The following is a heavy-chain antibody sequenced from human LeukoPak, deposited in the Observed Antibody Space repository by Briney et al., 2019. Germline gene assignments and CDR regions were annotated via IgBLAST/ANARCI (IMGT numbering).Heavy chain of an antibody. D-gene: IGHD3-10*01. J-gene: IGHJ5*02. CDR3: ARGSSGDYSVSGSAWFDP. V-gene: IGHV1-8*01. CDR1: GYTFTNYD. Sequence: ASVKVSCKASGYTFTNYDINWVRLATGRGLEWMGWMNPNSGNTGYAQKFQGRVTMTRNTSVSTAYMDLSSRRSEDTAVYYCARGSSGDYSVSGSAWFDPWGQGTLVTVSS. CDR2: MNPNSGNT.